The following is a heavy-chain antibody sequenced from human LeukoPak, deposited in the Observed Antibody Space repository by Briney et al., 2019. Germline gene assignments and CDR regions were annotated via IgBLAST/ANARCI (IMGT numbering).Heavy chain of an antibody. CDR3: ARFAPRLNFDY. CDR1: GLTFSDYY. J-gene: IGHJ4*02. D-gene: IGHD1-1*01. Sequence: GGSLRLSCAASGLTFSDYYMSWIRQAPGKGLEWVSYISSSGSTIYYADSVKGRFTISRDNAKNSLYLQMNSLRAEDTAVYYCARFAPRLNFDYWGQGTLVTVSS. CDR2: ISSSGSTI. V-gene: IGHV3-11*01.